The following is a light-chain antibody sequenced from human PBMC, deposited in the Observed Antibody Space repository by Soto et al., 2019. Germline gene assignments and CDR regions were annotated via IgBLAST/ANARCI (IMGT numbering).Light chain of an antibody. CDR2: DAF. CDR3: QQYATSPRT. Sequence: EIVLTQSPGTLSLSPGERVTLYCKASQRVSNSYLAWYQQRPGQAPRLLIYDAFSRATDAPDRFSGSESGTEFTLTIDRLAPEDSAVYFCQQYATSPRTFGQGTKVEVK. V-gene: IGKV3-20*01. CDR1: QRVSNSY. J-gene: IGKJ1*01.